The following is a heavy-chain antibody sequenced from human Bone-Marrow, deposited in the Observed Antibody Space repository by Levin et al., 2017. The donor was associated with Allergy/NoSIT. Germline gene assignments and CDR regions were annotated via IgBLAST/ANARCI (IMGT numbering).Heavy chain of an antibody. J-gene: IGHJ4*02. D-gene: IGHD3-10*01. V-gene: IGHV3-7*01. CDR2: INQDGSEK. CDR1: ELTFSSYW. Sequence: LSLTCATSELTFSSYWMSWVRQAAGKGLECVANINQDGSEKYYADSVRGRFTISRDNAKNSLYLQMDSLRAEDTAVYYCVRDPTGVRRGYFDYWGQRTLVTVSS. CDR3: VRDPTGVRRGYFDY.